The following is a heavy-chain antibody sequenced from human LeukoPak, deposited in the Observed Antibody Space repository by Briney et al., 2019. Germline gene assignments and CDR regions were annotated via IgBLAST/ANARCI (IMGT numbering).Heavy chain of an antibody. D-gene: IGHD6-6*01. J-gene: IGHJ4*02. CDR3: ARAPRIAAHHLDY. Sequence: PSETLSLTCAVYGGSFSGYYWSWIRQPPGKGLEWIGEINHSGSTNYNPSLKRQVTISVDTSKNQFSLKLSSVTAADTAVYYCARAPRIAAHHLDYWGQGTLVTVYS. CDR1: GGSFSGYY. V-gene: IGHV4-34*01. CDR2: INHSGST.